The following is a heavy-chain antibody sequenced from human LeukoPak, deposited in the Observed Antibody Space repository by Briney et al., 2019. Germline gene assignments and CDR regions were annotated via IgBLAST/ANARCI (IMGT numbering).Heavy chain of an antibody. CDR3: ARHHRRDSSGWGARWFDP. CDR1: GGSISSSSYC. V-gene: IGHV4-39*01. CDR2: VYYSGST. D-gene: IGHD6-19*01. J-gene: IGHJ5*02. Sequence: SETLSLTCTASGGSISSSSYCWGWIRQPPGKGLEWIGSVYYSGSTYYNPSLKSRVTISVDTSKNQFSLKLTSVTAADTAVYYCARHHRRDSSGWGARWFDPWGQGTLVTVSS.